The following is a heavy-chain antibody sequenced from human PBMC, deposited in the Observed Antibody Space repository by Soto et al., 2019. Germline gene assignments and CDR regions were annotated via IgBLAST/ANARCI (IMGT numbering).Heavy chain of an antibody. CDR2: INHSGST. CDR1: GGSFSGYY. J-gene: IGHJ4*02. CDR3: ARMNKGMTTVTTDFDY. Sequence: SETLSLTCAVYGGSFSGYYWSWIRQPPGKGLEWIGEINHSGSTNYNPSLKSRVTISVDTSKNQFSLKLSSVTAADTAVYYCARMNKGMTTVTTDFDYWGQGTLVTVSS. D-gene: IGHD4-17*01. V-gene: IGHV4-34*01.